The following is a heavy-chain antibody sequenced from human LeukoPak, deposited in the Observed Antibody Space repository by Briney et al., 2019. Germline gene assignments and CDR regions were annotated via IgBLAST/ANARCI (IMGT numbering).Heavy chain of an antibody. CDR1: GASISSSSYY. J-gene: IGHJ3*02. D-gene: IGHD3-22*01. CDR3: ARDQTYYYDSSGYSDAFDI. V-gene: IGHV4-39*07. Sequence: SETLSLTCTVSGASISSSSYYWVWIRQPPGKGLEWIGSIYTSGSTHYNPSLKSRVTISVDTSKNQFSLKLSSVTAADTAVYYCARDQTYYYDSSGYSDAFDIWGQGTMVTVSS. CDR2: IYTSGST.